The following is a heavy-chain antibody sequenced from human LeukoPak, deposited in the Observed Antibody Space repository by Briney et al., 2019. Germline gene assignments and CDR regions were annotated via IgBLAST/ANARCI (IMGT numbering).Heavy chain of an antibody. V-gene: IGHV4-34*01. J-gene: IGHJ4*02. CDR3: ARGGDYAFDY. D-gene: IGHD4-17*01. Sequence: SETLSLTCAVYGGSFSGYYWSWIRQPPGKGLEWIGEINHSGSTNYNPSLKSRLTISVDTSKNQFSLKLSSVTAADTAVYYCARGGDYAFDYWGQGTLVTVSS. CDR2: INHSGST. CDR1: GGSFSGYY.